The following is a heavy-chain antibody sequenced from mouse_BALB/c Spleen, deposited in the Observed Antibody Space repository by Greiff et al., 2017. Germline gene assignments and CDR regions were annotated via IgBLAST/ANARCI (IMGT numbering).Heavy chain of an antibody. D-gene: IGHD2-1*01. CDR3: TRNGNYFDY. CDR1: WFPFSNYW. CDR2: IRLKSNNYAT. V-gene: IGHV6-6*02. Sequence: VMLVGAGGGLVAPGGSMEISWVSSWFPFSNYWVDWVRPSPEKGLVWVAEIRLKSNNYATHYAESVKGRFTISRDDSKSSVYLQMNNLRAEDTGIYYCTRNGNYFDYWGQGTTLTVSS. J-gene: IGHJ2*01.